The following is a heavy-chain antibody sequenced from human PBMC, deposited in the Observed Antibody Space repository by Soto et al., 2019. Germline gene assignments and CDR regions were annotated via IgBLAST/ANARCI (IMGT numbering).Heavy chain of an antibody. J-gene: IGHJ4*02. CDR1: GYTFTSYD. CDR2: MNPNSGNT. V-gene: IGHV1-8*01. Sequence: GASVKVSCKASGYTFTSYDINWVRQATGQGLEWMGWMNPNSGNTGYAQKFQGRVTMTRNTSISTAYMELSSLRSEDTAVYYCASLTTVAGTGTDYWGQGTLVTVSS. D-gene: IGHD6-19*01. CDR3: ASLTTVAGTGTDY.